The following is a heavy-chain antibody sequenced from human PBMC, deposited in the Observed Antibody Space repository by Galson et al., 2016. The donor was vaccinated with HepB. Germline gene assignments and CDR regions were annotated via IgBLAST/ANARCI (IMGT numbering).Heavy chain of an antibody. Sequence: SLRLSCAASGFTFINYSMHWVRQPPGKGLMWVSHIENNGSSPTYAESVRGRFTISRDNDKNTVYLQMNSLRGDDTALYYCVKDRAEDFDVFDLWGQGTMVTVSS. J-gene: IGHJ3*01. V-gene: IGHV3-74*01. D-gene: IGHD1-14*01. CDR3: VKDRAEDFDVFDL. CDR1: GFTFINYS. CDR2: IENNGSSP.